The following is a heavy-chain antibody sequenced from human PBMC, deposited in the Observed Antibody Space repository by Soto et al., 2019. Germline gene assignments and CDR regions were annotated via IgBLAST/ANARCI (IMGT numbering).Heavy chain of an antibody. D-gene: IGHD4-4*01. J-gene: IGHJ6*02. V-gene: IGHV3-48*03. CDR2: ISSSGSTI. CDR1: GFTFSSYE. Sequence: PGGSLRLSCAASGFTFSSYEMNWVRQAPGKGLEWVSYISSSGSTIYYADSVKGRFTISGDNAKNSLYLQMNSLRAEDTAVYYCARYYSNLLHGMDVWGQGTTVTVSS. CDR3: ARYYSNLLHGMDV.